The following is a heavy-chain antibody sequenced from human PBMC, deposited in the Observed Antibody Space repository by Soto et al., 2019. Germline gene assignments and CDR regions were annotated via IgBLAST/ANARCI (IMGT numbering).Heavy chain of an antibody. V-gene: IGHV3-13*01. D-gene: IGHD5-12*01. CDR3: ARAARWLKSRNFDL. CDR1: GFIFSNYD. J-gene: IGHJ2*01. Sequence: EVQLVESGGGLVQPGGSLRLSCAASGFIFSNYDMHWVRQVTGKGLEWVSSIDIAGDTYYPDSVKGRFTISRETAKNSLYLQMNSLRAGDTAVYYCARAARWLKSRNFDLWGRGTLVTVSS. CDR2: IDIAGDT.